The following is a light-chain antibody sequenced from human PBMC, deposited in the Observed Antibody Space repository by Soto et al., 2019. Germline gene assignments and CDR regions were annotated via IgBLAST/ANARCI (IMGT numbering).Light chain of an antibody. CDR3: QHYNNWPLT. V-gene: IGKV3D-15*01. CDR2: GGS. J-gene: IGKJ1*01. Sequence: EIVLPQSPATLYLSPGERATLSCRASQSVSSNHLAWYQQKPGQAPRLLIYGGSSRATGIPVRFSGSGSGTEFTLTISSLESEDFAVYYCQHYNNWPLTFGQGTKVDIK. CDR1: QSVSSN.